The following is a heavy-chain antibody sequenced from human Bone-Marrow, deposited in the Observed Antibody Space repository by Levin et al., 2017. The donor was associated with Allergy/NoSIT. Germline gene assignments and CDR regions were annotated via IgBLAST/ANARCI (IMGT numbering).Heavy chain of an antibody. J-gene: IGHJ3*01. CDR3: ARRAFDV. CDR2: IYYSGGT. V-gene: IGHV4-59*08. Sequence: SETLSLTCTVSGDSLSPFYWSWIRQPPGKGLEWIGYIYYSGGTTYNPSLKSRVTLSVDTSKNQFSLRLSAVTAADSAVYYCARRAFDVWGQGTVVTVSS. CDR1: GDSLSPFY.